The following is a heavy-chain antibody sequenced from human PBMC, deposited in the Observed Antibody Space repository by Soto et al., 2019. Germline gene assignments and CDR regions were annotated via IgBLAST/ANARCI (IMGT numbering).Heavy chain of an antibody. Sequence: ASVKVSCKVSGYSLNELCMHWVRQPPGKGLEWIGGFDPEEGKMIYAQNFQGRVTMTEDTSTDTAYMELNSLTSEDTAIYYCATDLGVALAPLSVLYFQQWGQGTVVTVSS. CDR1: GYSLNELC. V-gene: IGHV1-24*01. CDR2: FDPEEGKM. D-gene: IGHD3-10*01. J-gene: IGHJ1*01. CDR3: ATDLGVALAPLSVLYFQQ.